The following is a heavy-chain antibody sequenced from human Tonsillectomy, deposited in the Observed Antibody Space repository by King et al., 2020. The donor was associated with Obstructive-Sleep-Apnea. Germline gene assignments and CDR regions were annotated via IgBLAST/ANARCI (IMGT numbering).Heavy chain of an antibody. J-gene: IGHJ4*02. CDR1: GFTFSSYW. D-gene: IGHD1-26*01. Sequence: VQLVESGGGLVQPGGSLRLSCAASGFTFSSYWMHWVRQAPGKGLVWVSRINTDGSNTNCAASGKGRFTISRYNAKNTLYLQMNRRRAADTAVYYCARESVYSGSYYFDYWGQGTLVTVSS. V-gene: IGHV3-74*01. CDR2: INTDGSNT. CDR3: ARESVYSGSYYFDY.